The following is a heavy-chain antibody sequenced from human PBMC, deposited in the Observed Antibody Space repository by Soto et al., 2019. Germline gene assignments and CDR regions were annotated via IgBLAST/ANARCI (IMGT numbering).Heavy chain of an antibody. D-gene: IGHD3-9*01. Sequence: SETLSLTCTVSGGSISSSSYYWGWIRQPPGKGLEWIGSISSSGSTYYKPSLKSRVAMSVDTSKNQFSIKLTSVTAADTAVYYCARGPDSSTGYYGPFEYWGQGTLVTVSS. CDR2: ISSSGST. CDR1: GGSISSSSYY. CDR3: ARGPDSSTGYYGPFEY. V-gene: IGHV4-39*01. J-gene: IGHJ4*02.